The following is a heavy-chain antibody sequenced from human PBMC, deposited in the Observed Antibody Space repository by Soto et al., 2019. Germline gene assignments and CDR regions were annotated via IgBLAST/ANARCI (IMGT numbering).Heavy chain of an antibody. CDR2: ISYDRNKS. D-gene: IGHD5-12*01. J-gene: IGHJ4*02. Sequence: PGGSLRLSCAVSRISFSASAMHCVSHAPGKGLEWVAMISYDRNKSSYGDSVKCRFTICGDNSKNVLYVQMNSLRTEDTAVYFCTTGIVARTSHIDHRGQGTLVTVTS. CDR3: TTGIVARTSHIDH. CDR1: RISFSASA. V-gene: IGHV3-30*03.